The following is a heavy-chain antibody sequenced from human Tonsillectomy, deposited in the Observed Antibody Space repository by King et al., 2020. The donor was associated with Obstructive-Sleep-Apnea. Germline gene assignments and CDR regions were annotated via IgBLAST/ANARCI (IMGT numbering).Heavy chain of an antibody. V-gene: IGHV3-7*03. J-gene: IGHJ4*02. CDR2: IRQDGSGK. D-gene: IGHD3-16*02. CDR3: ARVGYDDVWGSYHSDY. CDR1: GFTFSSFW. Sequence: VQLVESGGGLVQPGGSLRLSCAASGFTFSSFWMNWVRQAPGKGLEWVANIRQDGSGKYYVDSVKGRSTISRDNAKNSLFLQMNSLRAEDTAVYYCARVGYDDVWGSYHSDYWGQGTLVTVSS.